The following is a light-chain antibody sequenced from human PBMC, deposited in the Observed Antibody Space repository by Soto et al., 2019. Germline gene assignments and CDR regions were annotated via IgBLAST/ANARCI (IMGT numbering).Light chain of an antibody. V-gene: IGKV1-5*03. CDR2: EAY. Sequence: DIQMTQSPSTLSSFVGDRVTITCRASQGIFRRLAWYQQKPGKAPNLLIYEAYTLENGVPSRFSGSVSGTEFTLTIDSLQTDDFATYYCQQYNPYSTFGQGXK. CDR3: QQYNPYST. CDR1: QGIFRR. J-gene: IGKJ1*01.